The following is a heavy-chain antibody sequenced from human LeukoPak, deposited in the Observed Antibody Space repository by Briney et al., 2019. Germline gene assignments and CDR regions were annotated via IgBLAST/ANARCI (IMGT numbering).Heavy chain of an antibody. V-gene: IGHV3-23*01. CDR1: GFTFSNYA. Sequence: GGPLRLSCAASGFTFSNYAMSWVRQAPGKGLEWVSAISASGGSTYYADSVKGRFTISTDNSKNTLYLQMNSLRAEDTAVYYCAKEERSQLFDYWGQGTLVTVSS. D-gene: IGHD2-2*01. J-gene: IGHJ4*02. CDR3: AKEERSQLFDY. CDR2: ISASGGST.